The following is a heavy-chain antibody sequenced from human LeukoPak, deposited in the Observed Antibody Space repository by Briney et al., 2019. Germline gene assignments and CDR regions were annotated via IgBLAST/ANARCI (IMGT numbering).Heavy chain of an antibody. CDR1: GFTFSNYA. D-gene: IGHD1-26*01. CDR2: ISGSGGST. J-gene: IGHJ4*02. CDR3: AKRESGGSFAY. V-gene: IGHV3-23*01. Sequence: GGSLRLSCAASGFTFSNYAMNWVRQAPGKGLEWVSAISGSGGSTYYEDSVKGRFTISRDNSKSTLYLQMNSPRAEDTAVYYCAKRESGGSFAYWGQGTLVTVSS.